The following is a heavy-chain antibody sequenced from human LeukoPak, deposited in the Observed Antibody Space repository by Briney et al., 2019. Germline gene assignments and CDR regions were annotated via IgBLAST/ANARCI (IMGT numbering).Heavy chain of an antibody. CDR2: ISSSSSDM. Sequence: PGGSLRLSCASSGFSFSAYSMNWVRQAPGKGLEWVSCISSSSSDMYYGDSVKGRFTISRDNAKSSLYLQMNSLRVEDTAVYYCARREQWLVGDDYWGQGTLVTVFS. V-gene: IGHV3-21*01. J-gene: IGHJ4*02. D-gene: IGHD6-19*01. CDR3: ARREQWLVGDDY. CDR1: GFSFSAYS.